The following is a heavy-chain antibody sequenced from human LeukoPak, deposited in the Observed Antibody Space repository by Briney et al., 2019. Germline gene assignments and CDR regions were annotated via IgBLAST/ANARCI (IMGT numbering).Heavy chain of an antibody. J-gene: IGHJ4*02. V-gene: IGHV4-59*01. D-gene: IGHD3-22*01. Sequence: SETLSLTCAVYGGSFSGYYWSWIRQPPGKGLEWIGYIYYSGSTNYNPSLKSRVTISVDTSKNQFSLKLSSVTAADTAVYYCAKYSTGYDLDYWGQGTLVTVSS. CDR2: IYYSGST. CDR3: AKYSTGYDLDY. CDR1: GGSFSGYY.